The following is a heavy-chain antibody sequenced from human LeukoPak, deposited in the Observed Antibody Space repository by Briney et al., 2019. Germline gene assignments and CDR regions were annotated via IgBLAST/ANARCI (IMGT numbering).Heavy chain of an antibody. V-gene: IGHV4-31*11. D-gene: IGHD7-27*01. CDR3: ARADWGPYFDY. CDR2: IYYSGST. CDR1: GGSISSGGEY. Sequence: SETLSLTCAVSGGSISSGGEYWSWLRQHPGQGVEWIGYIYYSGSTYYNPSLKSRVTISVDTSKHQFSLKLSSVTAADTAVYYCARADWGPYFDYWGQGTLVTVSS. J-gene: IGHJ4*02.